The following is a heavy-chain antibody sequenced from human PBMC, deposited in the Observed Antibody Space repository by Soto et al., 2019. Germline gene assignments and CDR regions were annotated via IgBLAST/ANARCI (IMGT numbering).Heavy chain of an antibody. J-gene: IGHJ6*02. CDR3: ARDRVYGAHYYYGMDV. V-gene: IGHV1-46*01. Sequence: QVQLVQSGAEVKKPGASVKVPCKASGYSFTRYYMHWVRQAPGQGLEWMGIINPSSGSTNYAQKFQGRVTMTRDMSTNTVYMEMSSLRSEDTAVYYCARDRVYGAHYYYGMDVWGQGTTVTVSS. D-gene: IGHD4-17*01. CDR2: INPSSGST. CDR1: GYSFTRYY.